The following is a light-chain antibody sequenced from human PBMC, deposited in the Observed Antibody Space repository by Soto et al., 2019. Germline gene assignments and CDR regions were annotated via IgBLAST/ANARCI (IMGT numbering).Light chain of an antibody. J-gene: IGKJ1*01. CDR1: QGISSY. CDR3: QHYNSYSEA. CDR2: AAS. Sequence: DIQLTQSPSFLSASVGDRVTITCRASQGISSYLAWFQQKPGKAPRVLIYAASTLQSGVPSRFSGSGSGTEFTLTISSLQPDDFATYYCQHYNSYSEAFGQGTKVELK. V-gene: IGKV1-9*01.